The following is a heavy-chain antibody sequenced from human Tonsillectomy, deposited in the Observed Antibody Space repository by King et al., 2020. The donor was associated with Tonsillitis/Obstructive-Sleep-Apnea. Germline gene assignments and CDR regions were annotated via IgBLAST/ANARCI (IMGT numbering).Heavy chain of an antibody. J-gene: IGHJ4*02. V-gene: IGHV3-48*02. CDR3: ARDQSWSFDY. CDR1: GFSFSTYR. CDR2: ITLSYSTI. Sequence: VQLVESGGGLVQPGGSLRLSCAASGFSFSTYRMNWVRQAPGKGLEWVSYITLSYSTIYAEPVKGRFTISRDNAQNSLYLQMNSLRDDDTAVFYCARDQSWSFDYWGQGALVTVSS.